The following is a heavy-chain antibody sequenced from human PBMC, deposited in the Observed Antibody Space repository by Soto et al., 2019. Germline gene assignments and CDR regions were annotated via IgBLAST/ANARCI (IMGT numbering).Heavy chain of an antibody. D-gene: IGHD1-26*01. J-gene: IGHJ4*02. CDR2: IYWDDSK. CDR1: GFSLTTDIVG. Sequence: QITLKESGPTLVKPTQTLTLTCTFSGFSLTTDIVGVGWIRQPPGEALEWLAVIYWDDSKTYRPSLESRLTITKDTSKNQVALTMTNIDSLDTATYHCAHAYGGRSLYWGQGTLVTVSS. V-gene: IGHV2-5*02. CDR3: AHAYGGRSLY.